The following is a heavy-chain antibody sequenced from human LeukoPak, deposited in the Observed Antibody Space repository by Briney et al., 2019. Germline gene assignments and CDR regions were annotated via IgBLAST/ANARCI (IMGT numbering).Heavy chain of an antibody. CDR1: GGSISSSSYY. CDR2: INHSGST. J-gene: IGHJ4*02. CDR3: ARARGGYGDY. D-gene: IGHD5-18*01. Sequence: SETLSLTCTVSGGSISSSSYYWSWIRQPPGKGLEWIGEINHSGSTNYNPSLKSRVTISVDTSKNQFSLKLSSVTAADTAVYYCARARGGYGDYWGQGTLVTVSS. V-gene: IGHV4-39*07.